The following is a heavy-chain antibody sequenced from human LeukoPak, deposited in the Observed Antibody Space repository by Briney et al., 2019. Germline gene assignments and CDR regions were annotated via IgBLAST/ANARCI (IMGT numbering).Heavy chain of an antibody. D-gene: IGHD2-15*01. J-gene: IGHJ3*02. V-gene: IGHV1-18*01. CDR3: ARVYCSGGSCYGAFDI. Sequence: ASVKVSCKASGYTFTSYGISWVRQAPGQGLEWMGWISAYNGNTNYAQKLQGRVTMTTDTSTSTAYMGLRSLRSDDTAVYYCARVYCSGGSCYGAFDIWGQGTMVTVSS. CDR1: GYTFTSYG. CDR2: ISAYNGNT.